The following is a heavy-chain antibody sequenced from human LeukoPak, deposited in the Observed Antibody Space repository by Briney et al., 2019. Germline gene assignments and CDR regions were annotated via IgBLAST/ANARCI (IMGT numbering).Heavy chain of an antibody. CDR3: ARVFNSRGWELLRTIRDDAFDI. D-gene: IGHD1-26*01. CDR2: INPSGGST. J-gene: IGHJ3*02. Sequence: ASVKVSCKVSGYTFTSYDMQWVRQAPGQGLEWMGIINPSGGSTTYAQKFQGRVTMTRDTSTSTVYMELSSLRSDDTAVYYCARVFNSRGWELLRTIRDDAFDIWGQGTMVTVSS. V-gene: IGHV1-46*01. CDR1: GYTFTSYD.